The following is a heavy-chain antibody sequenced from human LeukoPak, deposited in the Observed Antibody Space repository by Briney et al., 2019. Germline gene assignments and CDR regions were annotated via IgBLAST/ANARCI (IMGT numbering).Heavy chain of an antibody. Sequence: PGGSLRLSCAASGFTLSRYSMNWVRQAPGKGLEWVSSISSGSSYIYYAGSVKGRFTISRDNAKNSLYLQMNSLRAEDTAVYYCSKGGPLGDTNRFDHWGQGTLVSVSS. CDR3: SKGGPLGDTNRFDH. CDR1: GFTLSRYS. D-gene: IGHD4-17*01. J-gene: IGHJ4*02. V-gene: IGHV3-21*01. CDR2: ISSGSSYI.